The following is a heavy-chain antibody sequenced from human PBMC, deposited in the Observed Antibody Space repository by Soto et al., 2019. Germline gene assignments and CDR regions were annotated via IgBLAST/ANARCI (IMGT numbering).Heavy chain of an antibody. J-gene: IGHJ4*02. Sequence: QVQLVESGGGVVQPGRSLRLSCAVSGFAFSVYSMHWVRQAPGKGLQWVATIIYDGTNTYYGDSVKPRFSISRDNSNNTLYLPMQGLRAQDTAVYYCARERGSGNYQSAYFDYWGQGTMVTGSS. CDR1: GFAFSVYS. V-gene: IGHV3-30-3*01. CDR2: IIYDGTNT. D-gene: IGHD3-10*01. CDR3: ARERGSGNYQSAYFDY.